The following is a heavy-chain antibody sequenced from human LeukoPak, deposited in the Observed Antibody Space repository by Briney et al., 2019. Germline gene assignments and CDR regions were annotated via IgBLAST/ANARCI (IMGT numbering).Heavy chain of an antibody. J-gene: IGHJ4*02. D-gene: IGHD6-19*01. Sequence: GASVKVSCTASGYTFTSYGISWVRQAPGQGLEGRGWISAYNGNTNYAQKLQGRVTMTTDTSTSTAYMELRSLRSDDTAVYYCARDLGYSSGWYFYGVDYWGQGTLVTVSS. CDR1: GYTFTSYG. CDR2: ISAYNGNT. CDR3: ARDLGYSSGWYFYGVDY. V-gene: IGHV1-18*01.